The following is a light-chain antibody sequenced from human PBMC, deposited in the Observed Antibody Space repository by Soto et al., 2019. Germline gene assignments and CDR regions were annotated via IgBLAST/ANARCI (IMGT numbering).Light chain of an antibody. CDR1: QSISSY. CDR2: AAS. Sequence: DIHITQSPSSVSASVGDRVTITCRASQSISSYLNWYQQKPGKAPKLLIYAASSLQSGVPSRFSGSGSGTDFTLTISSLQPEDIATYYCQQSDSTLTFGQGTRLE. CDR3: QQSDSTLT. J-gene: IGKJ5*01. V-gene: IGKV1-39*01.